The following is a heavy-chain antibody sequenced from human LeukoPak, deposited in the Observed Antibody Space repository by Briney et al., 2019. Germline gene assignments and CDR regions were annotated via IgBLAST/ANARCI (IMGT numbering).Heavy chain of an antibody. CDR3: ARDGGGSYPINPFDY. CDR2: IYYSGST. J-gene: IGHJ4*02. Sequence: PSETLSLTCAVYGGSFSGYYWSWIRQPPGKGLEWIGYIYYSGSTNYNPSLKSRVTISVDTSKNQFSLKLSSVTAADTAVYYCARDGGGSYPINPFDYWGQGTLVTVSS. D-gene: IGHD1-26*01. CDR1: GGSFSGYY. V-gene: IGHV4-59*01.